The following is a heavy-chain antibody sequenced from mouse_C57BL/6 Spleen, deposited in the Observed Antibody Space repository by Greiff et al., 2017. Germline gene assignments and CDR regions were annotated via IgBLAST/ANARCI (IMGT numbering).Heavy chain of an antibody. D-gene: IGHD2-5*01. J-gene: IGHJ2*01. CDR2: INPSSGYT. CDR1: GYTFTSYW. CDR3: ASLYYSNLHFDY. Sequence: QVQLQQSGPELVKPGASVKLSCKASGYTFTSYWMHWVKQRPGQGLEWIGYINPSSGYTKYNQKFKDKATLTADKSSSTAYMQLSSLTYEDSAVYYCASLYYSNLHFDYWGQGTTLTVSS. V-gene: IGHV1-7*01.